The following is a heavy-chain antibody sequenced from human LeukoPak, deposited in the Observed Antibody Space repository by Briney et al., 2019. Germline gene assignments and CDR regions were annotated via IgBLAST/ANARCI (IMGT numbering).Heavy chain of an antibody. CDR2: IYTSGST. Sequence: PSETLSLTCTVSGGSITDYYWSWIRQPAGKGQEWIGRIYTSGSTNYNPSLKSRVTMSVDKSKNQFSLKLRSVTAADTAVYFCARDSCRSASCYNNWFDPWGQGTLVTVSS. V-gene: IGHV4-4*07. D-gene: IGHD2-2*01. CDR3: ARDSCRSASCYNNWFDP. CDR1: GGSITDYY. J-gene: IGHJ5*02.